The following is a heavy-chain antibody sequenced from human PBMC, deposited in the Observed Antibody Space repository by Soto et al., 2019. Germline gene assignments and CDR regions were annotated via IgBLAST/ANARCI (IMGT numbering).Heavy chain of an antibody. Sequence: QVQLVQSGAEVKKPGSSVKVSCKASGGTFSSYAISWVRQAPGQGLEWMGGIIPIFGTANYAQKFQGRVTSAADESTSTADMELSSLRYEDAAVYYCARDGVSDYSNCGGFYYCYGMGVLGRGTTVTGSS. CDR1: GGTFSSYA. CDR3: ARDGVSDYSNCGGFYYCYGMGV. D-gene: IGHD4-4*01. J-gene: IGHJ6*02. CDR2: IIPIFGTA. V-gene: IGHV1-69*12.